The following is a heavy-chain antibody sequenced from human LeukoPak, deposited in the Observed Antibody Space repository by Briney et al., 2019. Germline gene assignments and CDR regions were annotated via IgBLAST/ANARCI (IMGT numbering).Heavy chain of an antibody. Sequence: SETLSLTCTVSGGSISSNGYYWSWIRQHPGKGLEWIGYIYYSGSTYYNPSLKSRVIISLDASKNQFSLKLSSVTAADTAVYYCAREYSSSFFDYWGQGTLVTVSS. CDR3: AREYSSSFFDY. CDR1: GGSISSNGYY. J-gene: IGHJ4*02. CDR2: IYYSGST. D-gene: IGHD6-6*01. V-gene: IGHV4-31*03.